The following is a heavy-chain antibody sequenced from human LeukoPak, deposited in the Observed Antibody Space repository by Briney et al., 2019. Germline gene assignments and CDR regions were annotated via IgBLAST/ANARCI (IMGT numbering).Heavy chain of an antibody. CDR2: ISGSGGST. CDR3: AKDGGVLWFGELFYFDY. Sequence: GGSLRLSCAASGFTFSSYAMSWVRQAPGKGLEWVSDISGSGGSTYYADSVKGRFTISRDNSKNTLYLQMNSLRAEDTAVYYCAKDGGVLWFGELFYFDYWGQGTLVTVSS. CDR1: GFTFSSYA. V-gene: IGHV3-23*01. D-gene: IGHD3-10*01. J-gene: IGHJ4*02.